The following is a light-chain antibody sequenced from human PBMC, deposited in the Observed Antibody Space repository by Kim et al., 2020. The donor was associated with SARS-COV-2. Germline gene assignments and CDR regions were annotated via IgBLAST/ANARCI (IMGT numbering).Light chain of an antibody. Sequence: FPPGQPSPPSRRASPSVCTFLALYQHKPGPAPRPPIYDTTNRAPGIPARFSGSGSGTDFTLTISNLEPEDFGFYYCQQRTNWPGKFGQGTKVDIK. CDR3: QQRTNWPGK. CDR2: DTT. V-gene: IGKV3-11*01. CDR1: PSVCTF. J-gene: IGKJ1*01.